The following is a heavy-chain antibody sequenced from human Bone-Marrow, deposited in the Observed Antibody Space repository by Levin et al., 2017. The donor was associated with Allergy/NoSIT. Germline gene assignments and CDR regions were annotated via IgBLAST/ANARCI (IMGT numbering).Heavy chain of an antibody. CDR2: ISDYNGNT. V-gene: IGHV1-18*01. CDR3: ARDLSSTWYHNYAMDV. Sequence: ASVKVSCKASGYTFTNYGLSWVRQAPGQGLEWVGWISDYNGNTNYAQKFQGRVTMTTDTSTSTAYMELRSLRSDDTAVYYCARDLSSTWYHNYAMDVWGQGTTVIVSS. D-gene: IGHD2-2*01. J-gene: IGHJ6*02. CDR1: GYTFTNYG.